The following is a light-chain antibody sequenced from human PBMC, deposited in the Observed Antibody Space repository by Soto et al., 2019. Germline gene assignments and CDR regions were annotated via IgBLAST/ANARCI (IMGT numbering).Light chain of an antibody. Sequence: DIQRTQSTSSLSASVGDSVTITCGASQSISSYLNWYQHKPGKAPKLLIYAASSLQSGVPSRFSGSGSGTDFTFTISSLQPADFANYYCQQSYSTLSLTFGGGTKVDIK. V-gene: IGKV1-39*01. CDR1: QSISSY. CDR3: QQSYSTLSLT. CDR2: AAS. J-gene: IGKJ4*01.